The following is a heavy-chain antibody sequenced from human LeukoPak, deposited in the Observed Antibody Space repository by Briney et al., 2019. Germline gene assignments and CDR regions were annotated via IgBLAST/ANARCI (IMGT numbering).Heavy chain of an antibody. J-gene: IGHJ4*02. D-gene: IGHD1-26*01. CDR2: IYPGDSDT. CDR1: GYIFTNYY. V-gene: IGHV5-51*01. CDR3: ARMLGATNSHFDY. Sequence: GESLKISCKGSGYIFTNYYSAWVRQMPGKGLEWMGIIYPGDSDTRYSPSFRGQVTISADKSISTAYLQWGGLKASDSAMYYCARMLGATNSHFDYWGQGTLVTVSS.